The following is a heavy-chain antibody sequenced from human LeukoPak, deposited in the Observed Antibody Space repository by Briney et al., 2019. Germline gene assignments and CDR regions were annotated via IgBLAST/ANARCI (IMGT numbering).Heavy chain of an antibody. V-gene: IGHV4-59*01. CDR1: GGSISSYY. D-gene: IGHD3-22*01. CDR2: IYYSGST. CDR3: ARGLTYYFDSSGYYVTDAFDV. J-gene: IGHJ3*01. Sequence: PSETLSLTCTVSGGSISSYYWSWIRQPPGKGLEWIGYIYYSGSTNYNPSLKSRVTISVDTSKNQFSLKLTSVTAADTAVYYCARGLTYYFDSSGYYVTDAFDVWGQGTMVTVSS.